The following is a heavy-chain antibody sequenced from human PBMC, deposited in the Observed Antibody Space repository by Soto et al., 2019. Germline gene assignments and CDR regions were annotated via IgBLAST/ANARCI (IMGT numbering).Heavy chain of an antibody. CDR1: GYTFTSYD. CDR2: IITIFGTA. J-gene: IGHJ4*02. V-gene: IGHV1-69*13. D-gene: IGHD6-6*01. Sequence: SVKVSCKASGYTFTSYDMNCVRQATGQGLESMGGIITIFGTAKYEQKLQGRVTITADESTSTDYIQLSSMRSQDTAVYYCARSIAARLDYFDYWGQGTLVTVSS. CDR3: ARSIAARLDYFDY.